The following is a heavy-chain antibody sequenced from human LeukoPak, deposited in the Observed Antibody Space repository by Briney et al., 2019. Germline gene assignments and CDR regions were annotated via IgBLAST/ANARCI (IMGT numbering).Heavy chain of an antibody. Sequence: SSQTLSLTCTVSGGSISSGDYYWSWIRQPPGKGLEWIGYIYYSGSTCYNPSLKSRVTISVDTSKNQFSLKLSSVTAADTAVYYCASTYDSSGYLLGYWGQGTLVTVSS. CDR2: IYYSGST. D-gene: IGHD3-22*01. V-gene: IGHV4-30-4*08. CDR1: GGSISSGDYY. CDR3: ASTYDSSGYLLGY. J-gene: IGHJ4*02.